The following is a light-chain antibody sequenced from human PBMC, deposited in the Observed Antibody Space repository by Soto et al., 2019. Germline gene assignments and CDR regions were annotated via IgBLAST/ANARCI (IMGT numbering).Light chain of an antibody. V-gene: IGLV2-14*01. CDR2: DVS. J-gene: IGLJ1*01. CDR3: QSYDISLSCSYV. CDR1: SSDVGGYNY. Sequence: QSVLAQPASVSGSPGQSITISCTGTSSDVGGYNYVSWYQQHPGKAPKLMIYDVSNRPSGVSNRFSGSKSGNTASLTISGLQAEDEADYYCQSYDISLSCSYVFGTGTKVTVL.